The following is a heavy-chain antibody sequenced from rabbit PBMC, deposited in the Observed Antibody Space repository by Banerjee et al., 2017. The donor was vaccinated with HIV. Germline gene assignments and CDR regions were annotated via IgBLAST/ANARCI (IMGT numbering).Heavy chain of an antibody. CDR2: IYTSSDNT. CDR1: GFSFSSNYY. CDR3: ARASTMTIDSYFL. D-gene: IGHD2-1*01. V-gene: IGHV1S40*01. J-gene: IGHJ4*01. Sequence: QSLEESGGDLVKPGASLTLTCTASGFSFSSNYYMCWVRQAPGKGLEWIGCIYTSSDNTYYANWVNGRFTISSDNAQNTVDLQMNSLTAADTATYFCARASTMTIDSYFLWGQGTLVTVS.